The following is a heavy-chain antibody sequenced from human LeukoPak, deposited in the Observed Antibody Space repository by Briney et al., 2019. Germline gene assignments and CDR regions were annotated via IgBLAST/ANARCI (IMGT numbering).Heavy chain of an antibody. Sequence: GGSLRLSCTASGFNLSYYSMSWVRQAPGKGLEWVANIKQDGSDKHYVDSVKGRFTISRDNGKNSLYLQMNSLRAEDTAVYYCARYNWLEFWGQGTLVTVSS. CDR2: IKQDGSDK. CDR1: GFNLSYYS. CDR3: ARYNWLEF. V-gene: IGHV3-7*01. J-gene: IGHJ5*01.